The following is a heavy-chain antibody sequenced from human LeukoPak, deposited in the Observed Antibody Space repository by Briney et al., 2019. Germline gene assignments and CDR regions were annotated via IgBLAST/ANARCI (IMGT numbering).Heavy chain of an antibody. CDR3: ARASRRFSSRSLN. CDR2: IRYDATKS. CDR1: GFPFRNFA. D-gene: IGHD3-3*01. J-gene: IGHJ4*02. Sequence: PGGSLRLSCAASGFPFRNFAMHWVRQAPGKGLEWVAFIRYDATKSSYEDSVKGRFFISRDNSKNTLYLQMTSVRTEDTAVYYCARASRRFSSRSLNWGQGTLVTVSS. V-gene: IGHV3-30*02.